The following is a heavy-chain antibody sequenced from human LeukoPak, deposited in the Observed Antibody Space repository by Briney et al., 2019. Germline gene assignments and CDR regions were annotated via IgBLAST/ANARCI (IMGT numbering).Heavy chain of an antibody. J-gene: IGHJ5*02. D-gene: IGHD5-24*01. CDR3: ARDRMAQGWFDP. Sequence: RGSLRLSCAASGFTFSSYEMNWVRQAPGKGLEWVSYISSSGSTIYYADSVKGRFTISRDNAKNSLYLQMNSLRAEDTAVYYCARDRMAQGWFDPWGQGTLVTVSS. CDR2: ISSSGSTI. V-gene: IGHV3-48*03. CDR1: GFTFSSYE.